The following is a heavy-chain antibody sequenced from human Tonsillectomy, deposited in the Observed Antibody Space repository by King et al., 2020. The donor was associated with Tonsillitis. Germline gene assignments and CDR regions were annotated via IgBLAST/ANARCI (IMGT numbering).Heavy chain of an antibody. Sequence: QVVQSGGGLVQPGGSLRLSCAVSGFTFSRYWMSWVRQAPGKGLEWVANIKEDGSDKHYVDSVKVRFTISRDNAKNSLFLQMNSLRAEDTAVYYCATEGRRSGSGYWGQGTLVTVSS. CDR1: GFTFSRYW. CDR3: ATEGRRSGSGY. J-gene: IGHJ4*02. V-gene: IGHV3-7*01. D-gene: IGHD3-10*01. CDR2: IKEDGSDK.